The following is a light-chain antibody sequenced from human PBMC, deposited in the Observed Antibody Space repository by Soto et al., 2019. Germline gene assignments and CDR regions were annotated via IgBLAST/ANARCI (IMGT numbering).Light chain of an antibody. Sequence: DIQMTQSPSSLSASVGDRVTITFQASQDISNYLNWYQQKPGKAPKLLIYDASNFETGVPSRFSGSGSGPDFTFTISSLQPEDSATYYCQQYDNLPLTFGGGTKVEIK. CDR1: QDISNY. CDR2: DAS. J-gene: IGKJ4*01. V-gene: IGKV1-33*01. CDR3: QQYDNLPLT.